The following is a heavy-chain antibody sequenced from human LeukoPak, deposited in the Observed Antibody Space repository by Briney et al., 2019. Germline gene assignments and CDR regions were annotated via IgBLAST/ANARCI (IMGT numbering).Heavy chain of an antibody. V-gene: IGHV2-5*01. CDR3: AHRRGTFDH. CDR2: IYWNDDK. D-gene: IGHD1-1*01. Sequence: ESGPTLVKPTQTLTLTCTFSGFSLSTSGGGVGWIRQPPGQALEWLALIYWNDDKRYSPSLKSRLTITKDTSKNQVVLTMTNMDPVDTATYYCAHRRGTFDHWGQGTLVTVSS. J-gene: IGHJ4*02. CDR1: GFSLSTSGGG.